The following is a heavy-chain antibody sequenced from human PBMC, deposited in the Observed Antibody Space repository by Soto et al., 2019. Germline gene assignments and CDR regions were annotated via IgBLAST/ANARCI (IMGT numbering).Heavy chain of an antibody. CDR3: GRESGETWDYEAS. D-gene: IGHD1-7*01. CDR2: LNTYGNT. Sequence: QVQLQESGPGLVRPSETQSLTCTVSGGSIGSYRWSWIRQPAGKGLEWIGRLNTYGNTHYNPSLKSRVTVSVDTSRNQFFLTLRSVTAADLAVYHCGRESGETWDYEASWGQGTPVTVSS. CDR1: GGSIGSYR. J-gene: IGHJ5*02. V-gene: IGHV4-4*07.